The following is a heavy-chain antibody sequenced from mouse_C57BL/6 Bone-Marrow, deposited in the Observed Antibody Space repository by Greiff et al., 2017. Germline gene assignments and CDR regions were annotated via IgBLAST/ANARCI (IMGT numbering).Heavy chain of an antibody. J-gene: IGHJ3*01. V-gene: IGHV1-22*01. D-gene: IGHD4-1*02. CDR1: GYTFTDYN. CDR3: ARWGINWDRPLAY. Sequence: VQLQQSGPELVKPGASVKMSCKASGYTFTDYNMHWVKQSHGKSLEWIGYINPNNGGTSYNQKFKGKATLTVNKSSSTAYMELRSLTSEDSAVYYCARWGINWDRPLAYWDQGTLVTVSA. CDR2: INPNNGGT.